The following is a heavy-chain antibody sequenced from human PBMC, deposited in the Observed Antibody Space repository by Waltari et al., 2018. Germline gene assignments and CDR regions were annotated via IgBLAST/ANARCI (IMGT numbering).Heavy chain of an antibody. CDR2: ISVDNGNT. D-gene: IGHD2-15*01. CDR3: ARAWVGAAHDAFDI. V-gene: IGHV1-18*01. Sequence: QVQLAQSGAEVKKPGASVKVSCTASGYTFTSFGIRWVRQAPGQGLEWMGWISVDNGNTNYAQKLQGRVTMTTDTPTSTAYMELRSLRSDDTAVYYCARAWVGAAHDAFDIWGQGTMVTVSS. J-gene: IGHJ3*02. CDR1: GYTFTSFG.